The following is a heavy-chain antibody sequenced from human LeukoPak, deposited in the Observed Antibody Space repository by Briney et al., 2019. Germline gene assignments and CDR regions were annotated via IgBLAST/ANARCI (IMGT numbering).Heavy chain of an antibody. Sequence: ASVTLSCTASASSFTSYGISWVRQPPGQGLEWMGCISAYNGNTNYAQKLLGRVTITTDTATSTAYMEQRSMRSYGTAVYYCARDPTIRRWAVLEYSCSMVWFDPWGQGTLVTVSS. CDR2: ISAYNGNT. V-gene: IGHV1-18*01. CDR1: ASSFTSYG. CDR3: ARDPTIRRWAVLEYSCSMVWFDP. J-gene: IGHJ5*02. D-gene: IGHD6-6*01.